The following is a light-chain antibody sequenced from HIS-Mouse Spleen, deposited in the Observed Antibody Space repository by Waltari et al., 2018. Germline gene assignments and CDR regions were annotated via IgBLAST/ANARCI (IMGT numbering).Light chain of an antibody. Sequence: SYELTQPPSVSVSPGQTARITCSGDALPKQYAYWSQQKPGQAPVLVKYKDSERPSGIPERFSGSSSRTTVTLTISGVQAEDEADYYCQSADSSGTYVVFSGGTKLTVL. J-gene: IGLJ2*01. CDR1: ALPKQY. V-gene: IGLV3-25*03. CDR3: QSADSSGTYVV. CDR2: KDS.